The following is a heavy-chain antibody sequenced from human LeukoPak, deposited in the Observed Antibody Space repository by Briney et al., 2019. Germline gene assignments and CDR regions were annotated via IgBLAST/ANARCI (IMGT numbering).Heavy chain of an antibody. V-gene: IGHV3-7*01. CDR3: AIIPRAAAGPSARSPFHY. Sequence: GGSLRLSCAASGFMFSSNWMSWVRLAPGKGLEWVANIKQDGSDKYYVDSVKGRFTISRDNAKNSLYLQMNSLRAEDTAVYYCAIIPRAAAGPSARSPFHYWGQGTLVTVSS. CDR2: IKQDGSDK. J-gene: IGHJ4*02. CDR1: GFMFSSNW. D-gene: IGHD6-13*01.